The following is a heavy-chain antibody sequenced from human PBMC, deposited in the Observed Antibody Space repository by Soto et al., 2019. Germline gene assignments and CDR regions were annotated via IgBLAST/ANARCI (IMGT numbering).Heavy chain of an antibody. CDR1: GFDFAVYA. Sequence: DVQLEESGGGLVQPGRSLRLSCLGSGFDFAVYAVSWFRQAPGKGLEWVGLIRNKEYRATTEYAASVKGRFTLSRDESKSSAYLELNDLQIEDTAVYYCTRWTVVRTPGFGHYYYTMDVWGQGTTVTVSS. D-gene: IGHD2-15*01. CDR2: IRNKEYRATT. V-gene: IGHV3-49*03. J-gene: IGHJ6*02. CDR3: TRWTVVRTPGFGHYYYTMDV.